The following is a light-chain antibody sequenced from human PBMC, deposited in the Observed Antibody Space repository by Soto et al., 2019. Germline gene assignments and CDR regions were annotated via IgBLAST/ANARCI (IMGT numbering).Light chain of an antibody. CDR1: QDVRGA. CDR3: QQFNSYPIT. J-gene: IGKJ5*01. V-gene: IGKV1-13*02. Sequence: GDRVTITCRASQDVRGALAWYQQKPGQAPKILIYDVSRLESGVPSRFSGSSSGTDFTLTISSLQPIDFATYYCQQFNSYPITFGQGTRLEIK. CDR2: DVS.